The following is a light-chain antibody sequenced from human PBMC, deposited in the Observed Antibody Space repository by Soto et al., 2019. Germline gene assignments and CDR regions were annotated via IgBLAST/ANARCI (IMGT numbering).Light chain of an antibody. CDR2: GAS. J-gene: IGKJ4*01. CDR3: QRYGSSPLT. V-gene: IGKV3-20*01. Sequence: EIVLTQSPGTLSLSPGERATLSCRASQSVSSNHLAWYQQKPGRAPRLLIYGASTRASGIPDRFSGSGSGTDFTLTISRLEPEDLAVYYCQRYGSSPLTFGGGTKVDIK. CDR1: QSVSSNH.